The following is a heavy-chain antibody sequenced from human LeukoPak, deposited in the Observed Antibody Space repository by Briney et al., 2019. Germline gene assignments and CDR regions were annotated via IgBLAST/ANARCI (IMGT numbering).Heavy chain of an antibody. Sequence: ASVKVSCKASGGTFSSYAISWVRQAPGQGLEWRGGIIPIFGTANYAQKFQGRVTITADESTSTAYMELSSLRSEDTAVYYCASDINLLEWFPYWGQGTLVTVSS. D-gene: IGHD3-3*01. V-gene: IGHV1-69*13. CDR2: IIPIFGTA. J-gene: IGHJ4*02. CDR3: ASDINLLEWFPY. CDR1: GGTFSSYA.